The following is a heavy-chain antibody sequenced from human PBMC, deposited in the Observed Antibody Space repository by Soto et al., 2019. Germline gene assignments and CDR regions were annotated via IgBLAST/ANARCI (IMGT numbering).Heavy chain of an antibody. D-gene: IGHD2-15*01. Sequence: SETLSLTCTVSGGSIYRSGYYWGWIRQPPGRGLEWIGNIDYNGVTYSNPSLKSRVTISRDTSRNQFSLKLTSVTAADTALYYCGKVLVGATGHTDSDSWGPGTLVTVSS. V-gene: IGHV4-39*01. CDR2: IDYNGVT. CDR3: GKVLVGATGHTDSDS. CDR1: GGSIYRSGYY. J-gene: IGHJ4*02.